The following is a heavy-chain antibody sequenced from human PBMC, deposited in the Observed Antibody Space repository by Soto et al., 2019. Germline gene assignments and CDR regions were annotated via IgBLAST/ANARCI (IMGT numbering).Heavy chain of an antibody. J-gene: IGHJ6*03. V-gene: IGHV4-39*01. CDR3: ARHFPDYQLKYYYYYYMDV. Sequence: PSETLSLTCTVSGGSISSSSYYWGWIRQPPGKGLEWIGSIYYSGSTYYNPSLKSRVTISVDTSKNQFSLKLSSVTAADTAVYYCARHFPDYQLKYYYYYYMDVWGKGTTVTVSS. CDR2: IYYSGST. CDR1: GGSISSSSYY. D-gene: IGHD2-2*01.